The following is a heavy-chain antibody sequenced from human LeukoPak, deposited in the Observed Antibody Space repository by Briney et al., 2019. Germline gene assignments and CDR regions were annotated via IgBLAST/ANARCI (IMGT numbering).Heavy chain of an antibody. Sequence: GRSLTLSCTPSTFAINIYAMTWVRHAPGKGLEWVSSITVNGSYIYYADSVRGRFSISRDNSKNTLYLQMNSLRAEDTAVYYCAKDPKGDYVGAFDSWDQGTMVTVSS. CDR1: TFAINIYA. V-gene: IGHV3-23*01. J-gene: IGHJ3*02. CDR3: AKDPKGDYVGAFDS. CDR2: ITVNGSYI. D-gene: IGHD4-17*01.